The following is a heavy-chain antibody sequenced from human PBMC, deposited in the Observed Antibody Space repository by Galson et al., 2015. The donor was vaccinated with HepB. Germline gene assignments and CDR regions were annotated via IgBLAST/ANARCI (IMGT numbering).Heavy chain of an antibody. V-gene: IGHV3-73*01. D-gene: IGHD4/OR15-4a*01. CDR1: GFTFSGSA. J-gene: IGHJ6*02. CDR2: IRSKANSYAT. CDR3: TRQDYGLGV. Sequence: SLRLSCAASGFTFSGSAMHWVRQASGKGLEWVGRIRSKANSYATVYGASVEGRFTISRDDSKNTAYLQMNSLKTEDTAVYYCTRQDYGLGVWGQGATVTVSS.